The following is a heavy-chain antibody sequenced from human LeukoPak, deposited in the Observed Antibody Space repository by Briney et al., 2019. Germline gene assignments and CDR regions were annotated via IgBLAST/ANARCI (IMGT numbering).Heavy chain of an antibody. D-gene: IGHD3-10*01. CDR3: AREVLGITMVRGAFDY. J-gene: IGHJ4*02. CDR1: GGSISSGGYY. V-gene: IGHV4-31*03. CDR2: IYYSGST. Sequence: SETLSLTCTVSGGSISSGGYYWSWIRQHPGKGLEWIGYIYYSGSTYYNPSLKSRVTISVDTSKNQFSLKLSSVTAADTAVYYCAREVLGITMVRGAFDYWGQGTLVTVSS.